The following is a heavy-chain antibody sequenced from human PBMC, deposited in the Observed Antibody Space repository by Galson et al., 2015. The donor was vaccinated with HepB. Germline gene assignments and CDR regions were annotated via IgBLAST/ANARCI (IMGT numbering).Heavy chain of an antibody. Sequence: SLRLSCAASGFTFSSYGVHWVRQAPGKGLEWVAVISYDGSNKYYADSVKGRFTIARDNSKNTLYLQMNSLRAEDTAVYYCAKDRRFLEWLPDYWGQGTLVTVSS. CDR3: AKDRRFLEWLPDY. D-gene: IGHD3-3*01. V-gene: IGHV3-30*18. CDR1: GFTFSSYG. J-gene: IGHJ4*02. CDR2: ISYDGSNK.